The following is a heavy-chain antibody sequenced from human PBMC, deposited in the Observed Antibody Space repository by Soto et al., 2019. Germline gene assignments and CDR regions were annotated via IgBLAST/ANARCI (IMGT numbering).Heavy chain of an antibody. CDR1: GFTFSTYA. CDR3: ANSKDPDIRGAFDI. Sequence: PGGSLRLSCAASGFTFSTYAMQWVRQAPGKGLEYVSAISSNGGSTYYANSVKGRFTISRDNSKNTLYLQMGSLRAEDMAVYYCANSKDPDIRGAFDIWGQGTMVTVSS. CDR2: ISSNGGST. V-gene: IGHV3-64*01. J-gene: IGHJ3*02.